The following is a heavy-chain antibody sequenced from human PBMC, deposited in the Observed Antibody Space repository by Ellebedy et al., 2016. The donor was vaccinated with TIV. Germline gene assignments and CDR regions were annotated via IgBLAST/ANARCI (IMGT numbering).Heavy chain of an antibody. CDR1: GGTFSSYA. CDR3: ARDPHYGSGSYYKLYGMDV. CDR2: IIPILGIA. Sequence: SVKVSXKASGGTFSSYAISWVRQAPGQGLEWMGRIIPILGIANYAQKFQGRVTITADKSTSTAYMELSSLRSEDTAVYYCARDPHYGSGSYYKLYGMDVWGQGTTVTVSS. J-gene: IGHJ6*02. V-gene: IGHV1-69*04. D-gene: IGHD3-10*01.